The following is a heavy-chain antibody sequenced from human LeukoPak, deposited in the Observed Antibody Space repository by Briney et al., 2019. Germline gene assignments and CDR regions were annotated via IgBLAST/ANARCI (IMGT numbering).Heavy chain of an antibody. Sequence: SETLSLTCAVYGGSFSGYYWSWIRQPPGKGLEWIGEINHRGSTNYNPSLKSRVTISVDTSKNQFSLKLSSVTAADTAVYYCARGRLRYFDWLLSPDFDYWGQGTLVTVSS. CDR3: ARGRLRYFDWLLSPDFDY. J-gene: IGHJ4*02. CDR1: GGSFSGYY. CDR2: INHRGST. V-gene: IGHV4-34*01. D-gene: IGHD3-9*01.